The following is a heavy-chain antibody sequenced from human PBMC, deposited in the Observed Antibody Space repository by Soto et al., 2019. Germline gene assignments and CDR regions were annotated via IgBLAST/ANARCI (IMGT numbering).Heavy chain of an antibody. CDR1: GFTFSSYT. J-gene: IGHJ4*02. CDR3: TKPQWELLD. D-gene: IGHD1-26*01. V-gene: IGHV3-23*01. Sequence: GGSLRLSCAASGFTFSSYTMSWVRQAPGKGLEWVSAISGSGDYTYYADSVKGRFTISRDNSKNTLYLQMNSLRAEDTAFYYCTKPQWELLDWGQGTLVTVSS. CDR2: ISGSGDYT.